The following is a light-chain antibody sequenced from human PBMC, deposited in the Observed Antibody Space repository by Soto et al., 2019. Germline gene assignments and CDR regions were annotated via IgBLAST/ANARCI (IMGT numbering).Light chain of an antibody. CDR1: QSVSSN. Sequence: EIVMTQSPATLSVSPGERATLSCRASQSVSSNLAWYQQKPGQAPRLLIYRASTIATGIPARFRGSGSGTDFTLTISSLEPEDFAVYYCQQYGSSPATFGQGTKVDIK. V-gene: IGKV3-15*01. CDR2: RAS. J-gene: IGKJ1*01. CDR3: QQYGSSPAT.